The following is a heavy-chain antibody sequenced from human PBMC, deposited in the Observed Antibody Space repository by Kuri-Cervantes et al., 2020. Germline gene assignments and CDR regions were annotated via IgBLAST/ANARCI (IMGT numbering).Heavy chain of an antibody. Sequence: GGSLRLSCAASGFTFRNYGMHWVRQAPGKGLEWLAVIWYDGSNKYYADSVKGRFTISRDNSKNTLYLQMNSLRAEDTAVYYCAKEGGNYGDYGLSDYYGMDVWGQGTTVTVSS. CDR3: AKEGGNYGDYGLSDYYGMDV. J-gene: IGHJ6*02. D-gene: IGHD4-17*01. V-gene: IGHV3-33*06. CDR1: GFTFRNYG. CDR2: IWYDGSNK.